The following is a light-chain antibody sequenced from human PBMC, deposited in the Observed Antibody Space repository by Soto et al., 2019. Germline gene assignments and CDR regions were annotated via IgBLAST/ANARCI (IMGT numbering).Light chain of an antibody. V-gene: IGKV3-20*01. Sequence: EIVLTQSPGTLSLSPGERATLSCRASQSVSSSYLAWYQQKPGQAPRLLIYGASSRATGIPDRFSGSGSGTEFTLTISSLQSEDFAVYYCQQYNNWRLTFGGGTKVEIK. CDR1: QSVSSSY. CDR2: GAS. CDR3: QQYNNWRLT. J-gene: IGKJ4*01.